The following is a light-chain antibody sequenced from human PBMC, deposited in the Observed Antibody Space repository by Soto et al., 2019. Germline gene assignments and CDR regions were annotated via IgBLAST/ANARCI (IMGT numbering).Light chain of an antibody. CDR1: QSISNY. CDR2: AAS. CDR3: QQSYSTPRT. J-gene: IGKJ2*01. V-gene: IGKV1-39*01. Sequence: DIQMTQSPSSLSASVGDRVTITCRASQSISNYLNWYQQKPGNAPKVLIYAASSLPSGVPSRFSGSGSGTDFTLTISSLQPEDFATYYCQQSYSTPRTFGQGTKLEIK.